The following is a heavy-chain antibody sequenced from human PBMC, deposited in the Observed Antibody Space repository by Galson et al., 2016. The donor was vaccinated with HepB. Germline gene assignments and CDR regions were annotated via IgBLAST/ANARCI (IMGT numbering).Heavy chain of an antibody. CDR1: GFIFSTYS. CDR3: ARAFRGSGYYAGFHYGMDV. V-gene: IGHV3-21*01. CDR2: ISDSSSYI. D-gene: IGHD3-3*01. J-gene: IGHJ6*02. Sequence: SLRLSCAASGFIFSTYSMNWVRQAPGKGLEWVSSISDSSSYIYYADSVKGRFTISRDNAKSSLSLQMDSLRAEDTAVYYCARAFRGSGYYAGFHYGMDVWGQGTTVTVSS.